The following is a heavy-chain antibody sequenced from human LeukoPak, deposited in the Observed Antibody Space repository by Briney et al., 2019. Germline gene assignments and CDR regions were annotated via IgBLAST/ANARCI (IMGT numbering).Heavy chain of an antibody. Sequence: SETLSLTCTVSNGPINTYQWSWIRQPPGKGQEWIGNIHYSGSANYNPSLKSRVTISVDTSKNQFSLKLSSVTAADTAVYYCARGALRVFHYWGQGTLVTVSS. J-gene: IGHJ4*02. CDR3: ARGALRVFHY. D-gene: IGHD2-21*01. CDR1: NGPINTYQ. CDR2: IHYSGSA. V-gene: IGHV4-59*01.